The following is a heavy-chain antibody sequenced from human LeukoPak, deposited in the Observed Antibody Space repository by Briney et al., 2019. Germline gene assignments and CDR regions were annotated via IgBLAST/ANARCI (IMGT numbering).Heavy chain of an antibody. Sequence: SETLSLTCTVSGGSMSSYYWSRIRQPPGKGLEWIGYIYYSGSTNNNPSLKSRVTISVDTSKNQFSLKLRSVTAADTAVYYCARHSRTGYNYLDYWGQGTLVTVSS. J-gene: IGHJ4*02. V-gene: IGHV4-59*08. CDR2: IYYSGST. CDR3: ARHSRTGYNYLDY. D-gene: IGHD5-24*01. CDR1: GGSMSSYY.